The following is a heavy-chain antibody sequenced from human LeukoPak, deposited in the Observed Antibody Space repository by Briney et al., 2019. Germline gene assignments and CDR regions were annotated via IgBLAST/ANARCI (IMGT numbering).Heavy chain of an antibody. D-gene: IGHD3-22*01. CDR2: ISGSGGST. Sequence: GGSLRLSCAASGFTFSSYAMSWVRQAPGKGLEWVSAISGSGGSTYYADSVKGRFTISRDNSKSTLYLQMNSLRAEDTAVYYCAKDYHYDSSGYLIYWGQGTLVTVSS. V-gene: IGHV3-23*01. J-gene: IGHJ4*02. CDR3: AKDYHYDSSGYLIY. CDR1: GFTFSSYA.